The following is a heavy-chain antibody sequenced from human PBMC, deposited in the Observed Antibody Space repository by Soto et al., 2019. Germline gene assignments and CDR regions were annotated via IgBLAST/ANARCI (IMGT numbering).Heavy chain of an antibody. CDR2: ISSGSSTI. V-gene: IGHV3-48*01. CDR1: GFTFSSYS. D-gene: IGHD6-6*01. Sequence: GGSLRLSCAASGFTFSSYSMNWVRQAPGKGLEWVSYISSGSSTIYYADSVKGRFTISGDNAKNSLYLQMNSLKAEDTAIYYCAKDPGEYSSSVFNWLDPWGQGTLVTVSS. J-gene: IGHJ5*02. CDR3: AKDPGEYSSSVFNWLDP.